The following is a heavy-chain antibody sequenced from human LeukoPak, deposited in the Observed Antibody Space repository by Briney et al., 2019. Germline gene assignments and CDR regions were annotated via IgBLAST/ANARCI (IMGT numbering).Heavy chain of an antibody. D-gene: IGHD4-23*01. CDR2: IYSGGST. CDR1: GFTVSSNF. Sequence: TGGSLRLSCAASGFTVSSNFLSWVRQAPGKGLEWVSLIYSGGSTDYTDSVKGRFTISRDNSKNTLYLQMNSLRAEDTAVYHCARRAGGYSHPYDYWGQGTLVTVSS. CDR3: ARRAGGYSHPYDY. V-gene: IGHV3-53*01. J-gene: IGHJ4*02.